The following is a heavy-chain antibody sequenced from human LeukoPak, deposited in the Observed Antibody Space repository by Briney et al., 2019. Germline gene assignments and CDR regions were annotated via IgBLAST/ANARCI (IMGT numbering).Heavy chain of an antibody. Sequence: LGGSLRLSCAASGFTFSSYGMHWVRQAPGKGLEWVAFIRYDGSNKYYADSVKGRFTISRDNSKNTLYLQMNSLRAEDTAVYYCAKDEVNAFDIWGKGTMVTVS. CDR1: GFTFSSYG. V-gene: IGHV3-30*02. CDR3: AKDEVNAFDI. J-gene: IGHJ3*02. CDR2: IRYDGSNK.